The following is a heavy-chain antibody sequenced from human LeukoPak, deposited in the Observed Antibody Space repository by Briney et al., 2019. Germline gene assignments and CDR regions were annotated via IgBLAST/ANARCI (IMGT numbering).Heavy chain of an antibody. CDR2: IYSTETT. CDR1: GGSITGYH. CDR3: ARRNDFDI. J-gene: IGHJ3*02. Sequence: SETLSLTCTVSGGSITGYHWSWIRHPPGKGLEWIGYIYSTETTEYKPSLKSRVTISADRSKNQFSLKLTSVTAADTAIYYCARRNDFDIWGQGTMVTVSS. V-gene: IGHV4-4*08.